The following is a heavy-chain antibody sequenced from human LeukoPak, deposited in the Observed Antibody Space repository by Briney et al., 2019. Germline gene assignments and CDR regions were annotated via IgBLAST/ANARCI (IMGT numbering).Heavy chain of an antibody. CDR2: IYPGDSDT. J-gene: IGHJ5*02. V-gene: IGHV5-51*01. CDR1: GYSFTSYW. CDR3: ARHPRYCSSTSCYRSSWFDP. Sequence: GESLKISCKGSGYSFTSYWIGWVRQMPGKGLEWMGIIYPGDSDTRYSPSFQGQVTISADKSISTAYLQWSSLKASDTAMYYCARHPRYCSSTSCYRSSWFDPWGQGTLVTVSS. D-gene: IGHD2-2*02.